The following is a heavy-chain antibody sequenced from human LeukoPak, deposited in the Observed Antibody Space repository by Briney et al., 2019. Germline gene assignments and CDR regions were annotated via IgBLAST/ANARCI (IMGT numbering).Heavy chain of an antibody. CDR3: AKRGVVIRVFLVGFHKEAFYFES. V-gene: IGHV3-23*01. CDR1: GVTLSNYG. J-gene: IGHJ4*02. CDR2: ISGSGGST. Sequence: TGGSLRLSCAVSGVTLSNYGMSWGRQAPGKGVEWVAGISGSGGSTIYSHSLNAPFTISTHNPKTPLYLQMTSLRAEATPFYFCAKRGVVIRVFLVGFHKEAFYFESSGQGALVTVSS. D-gene: IGHD3/OR15-3a*01.